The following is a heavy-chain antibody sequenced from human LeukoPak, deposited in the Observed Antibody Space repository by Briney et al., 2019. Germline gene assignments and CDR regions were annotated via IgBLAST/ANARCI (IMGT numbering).Heavy chain of an antibody. V-gene: IGHV4-61*02. CDR3: ARGPYSYDSSGAFDI. CDR2: ISSSGST. D-gene: IGHD3-22*01. Sequence: SETLSLTCTVSGDSISSGNYYWSWIRQPAGKGLEWIGRISSSGSTNYNPSLKSRVTISVDTSKNQFSLKLSSVTAADTAVYFCARGPYSYDSSGAFDIWGQGTMVTVSS. CDR1: GDSISSGNYY. J-gene: IGHJ3*02.